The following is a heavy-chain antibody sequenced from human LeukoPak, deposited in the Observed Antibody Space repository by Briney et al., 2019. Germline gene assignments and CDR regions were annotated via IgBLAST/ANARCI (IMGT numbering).Heavy chain of an antibody. D-gene: IGHD3-9*01. CDR3: ACGTLTGTYYFDY. V-gene: IGHV3-30*03. J-gene: IGHJ4*02. CDR1: GFTFSSYG. CDR2: ISYDGSNK. Sequence: GGSLRLSCAASGFTFSSYGMHWVRQAPGKGLEWVAVISYDGSNKYYADSVKGRFTISRDNSKNTLYLQMNSLRGEDTAVYYCACGTLTGTYYFDYWGQGTLVTVSS.